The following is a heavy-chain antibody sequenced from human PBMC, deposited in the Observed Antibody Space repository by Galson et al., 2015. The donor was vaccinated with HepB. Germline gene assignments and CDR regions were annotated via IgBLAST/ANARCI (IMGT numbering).Heavy chain of an antibody. CDR3: ARDIDGGFAN. Sequence: SLRLSCAASGFTFSNFWMHWVRQVPGKGLVWVSCIEKSGSRTNHADSVKGRFTISRDNAKNTVDLYMTSLRAEDTGVYYCARDIDGGFANWGQGTMLTVSS. CDR2: IEKSGSRT. J-gene: IGHJ3*01. D-gene: IGHD2-15*01. CDR1: GFTFSNFW. V-gene: IGHV3-74*01.